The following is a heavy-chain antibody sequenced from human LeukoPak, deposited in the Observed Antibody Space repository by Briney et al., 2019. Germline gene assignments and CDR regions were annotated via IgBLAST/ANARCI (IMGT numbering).Heavy chain of an antibody. V-gene: IGHV3-15*01. CDR1: GFTFGNAW. Sequence: GGSLRLSCAASGFTFGNAWMSWVRQAPGKGLEWVGRIKSKTDGGTTDYAAPVKGRFTISRDDSKNTLYLQMNSLKTEDTAVYYCTTRAGYYRSFDYWGQGTLVTVSS. J-gene: IGHJ4*02. D-gene: IGHD3-22*01. CDR2: IKSKTDGGTT. CDR3: TTRAGYYRSFDY.